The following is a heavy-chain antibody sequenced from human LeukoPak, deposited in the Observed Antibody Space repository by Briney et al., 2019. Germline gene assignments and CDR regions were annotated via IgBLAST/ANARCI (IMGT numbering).Heavy chain of an antibody. D-gene: IGHD2-2*01. CDR3: ARAPIVVVPTWRPTYFDF. CDR1: GFTFSSYW. V-gene: IGHV3-7*01. J-gene: IGHJ4*02. CDR2: IKQDESEK. Sequence: GGSLRLSCAASGFTFSSYWMSWVRQAPGKGLEWLANIKQDESEKYYVDSVKGRFTISRDNAKNSLYLQMNSLRAEDTAMYYCARAPIVVVPTWRPTYFDFWGQGALVTVSS.